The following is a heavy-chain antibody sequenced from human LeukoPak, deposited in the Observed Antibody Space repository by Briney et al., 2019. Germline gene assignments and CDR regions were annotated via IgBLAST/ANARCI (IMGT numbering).Heavy chain of an antibody. CDR2: IYYSGST. CDR3: ARHAPPDTAMLD. D-gene: IGHD5-18*01. Sequence: SETLSLTCTVSGGSISSYYWSWIRQPPGKGLEWIGYIYYSGSTNYNPSLKSRVTISVDTSKNQFSLKLSSVTAADTAVYHCARHAPPDTAMLDWGQGTLVTVSS. J-gene: IGHJ4*02. CDR1: GGSISSYY. V-gene: IGHV4-59*08.